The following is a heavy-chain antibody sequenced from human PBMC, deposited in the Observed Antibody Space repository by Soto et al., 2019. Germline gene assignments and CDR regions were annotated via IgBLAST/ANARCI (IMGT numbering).Heavy chain of an antibody. V-gene: IGHV1-46*01. CDR3: ARDFSGPMDY. CDR2: IYPSGGST. D-gene: IGHD3-10*01. Sequence: GGPVKVSCKASGYTFTNYYMHWVRQAPGQGLEWMGIIYPSGGSTRNAQKFQGRVTMTRDTSTSTVYMELSSLRSEDTAVYYCARDFSGPMDYWGRGTLVTVSS. J-gene: IGHJ4*02. CDR1: GYTFTNYY.